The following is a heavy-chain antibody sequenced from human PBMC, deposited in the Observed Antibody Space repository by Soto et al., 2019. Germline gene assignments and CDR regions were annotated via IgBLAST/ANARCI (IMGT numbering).Heavy chain of an antibody. D-gene: IGHD3-10*01. J-gene: IGHJ6*02. V-gene: IGHV4-59*01. CDR1: GGSISSYY. CDR3: ARYKKEVRGVIISFYYGMDV. CDR2: IYYSGST. Sequence: SETLSLTCTVSGGSISSYYWSWIRQPPGKGLEWIGYIYYSGSTNYNPSLKSRVTISVDTSKNQFSLKLSSVTAADTAVYYCARYKKEVRGVIISFYYGMDVWGQGTTVTVSS.